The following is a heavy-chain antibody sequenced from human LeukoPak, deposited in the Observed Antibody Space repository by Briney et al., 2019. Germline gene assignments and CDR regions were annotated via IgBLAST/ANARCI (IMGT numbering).Heavy chain of an antibody. CDR1: GGSFSGYF. CDR3: AREVNYGDYGDNAFDI. D-gene: IGHD4-17*01. Sequence: SETLSLTCAVYGGSFSGYFWTWIRQPPGKGLEWIAEIDHSGSSNYNPSLKSRVTISLDTSNNQFSLRLSSVTAADTAVYYCAREVNYGDYGDNAFDIWGQGTMVTVSS. J-gene: IGHJ3*02. CDR2: IDHSGSS. V-gene: IGHV4-34*01.